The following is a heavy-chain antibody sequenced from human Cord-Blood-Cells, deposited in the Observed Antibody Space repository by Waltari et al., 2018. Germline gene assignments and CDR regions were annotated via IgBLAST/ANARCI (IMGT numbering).Heavy chain of an antibody. CDR2: IYSGGRT. J-gene: IGHJ3*02. CDR1: GFTVSSNY. V-gene: IGHV3-53*02. D-gene: IGHD6-6*01. Sequence: EVQLVETGGGLIQPGGSLRLSCAASGFTVSSNYMSWVRQAPGKGRDGGSVIYSGGRTYYAYSVKGRFTISRDNSKNALYLQMNSLRAEDTAVYYCARASSADDAFDIWGQGTMVTVSS. CDR3: ARASSADDAFDI.